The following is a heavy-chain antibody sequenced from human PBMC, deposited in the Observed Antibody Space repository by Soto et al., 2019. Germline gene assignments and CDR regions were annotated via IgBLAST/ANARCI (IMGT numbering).Heavy chain of an antibody. D-gene: IGHD2-2*01. V-gene: IGHV4-61*01. Sequence: SETLSLTCTVSGGSVSSGSYYWSWIRQPPGKGLEWIGYIYYSGSTNYNPSLKSRGTISVDTSKNQFSLKLSSVTAADTAVYYCARDCSSTSCHFGAFDIWGQGTMVTVSS. CDR2: IYYSGST. CDR1: GGSVSSGSYY. J-gene: IGHJ3*02. CDR3: ARDCSSTSCHFGAFDI.